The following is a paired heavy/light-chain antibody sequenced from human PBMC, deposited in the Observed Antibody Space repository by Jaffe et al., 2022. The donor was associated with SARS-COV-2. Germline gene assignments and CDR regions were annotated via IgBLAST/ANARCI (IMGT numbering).Heavy chain of an antibody. J-gene: IGHJ5*02. D-gene: IGHD3-10*01. CDR3: ARGLMIRGVIGGNSFDP. CDR2: ISYEGSNK. V-gene: IGHV3-30*03. CDR1: GFSFSSYD. Sequence: QVQLVESGGGVVQPGRSLRLSCAASGFSFSSYDMHWVRHTPGEGLEWVAVISYEGSNKYYADSVKGRFTISRDNSKNMLYLQMNSLRAADAAVYFCARGLMIRGVIGGNSFDPWGQGTLVTVSS.
Light chain of an antibody. CDR3: QQYYTTPYT. J-gene: IGKJ2*01. Sequence: DIVMTQSPDSLAVSLGARATINCKSSQSVLYSSNNKNYLAWYQHMPGQSPKLLISWAVSRESGVPDRFSGSGSGTDFTLTISSLQPEDVAVYYCQQYYTTPYTFGQGTKLEIK. CDR1: QSVLYSSNNKNY. CDR2: WAV. V-gene: IGKV4-1*01.